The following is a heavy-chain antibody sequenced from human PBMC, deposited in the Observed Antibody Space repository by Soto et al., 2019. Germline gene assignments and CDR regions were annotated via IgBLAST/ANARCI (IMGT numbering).Heavy chain of an antibody. CDR2: INPSGGST. Sequence: ASVKVSCKASGYAFTSYYMHWVRQAPGQGLEWMGIINPSGGSTSYAQKFQGRVTMTRDTSTSTVYMELSSLRSEDTAVYYCARGGHYYDSSGYYLDYWGKGPLVTVSS. D-gene: IGHD3-22*01. V-gene: IGHV1-46*01. CDR1: GYAFTSYY. J-gene: IGHJ4*02. CDR3: ARGGHYYDSSGYYLDY.